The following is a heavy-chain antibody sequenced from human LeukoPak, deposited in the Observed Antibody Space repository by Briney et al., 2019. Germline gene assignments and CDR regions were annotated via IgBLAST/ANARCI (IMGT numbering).Heavy chain of an antibody. D-gene: IGHD3-22*01. CDR3: ARRDDSSGYYYFDY. J-gene: IGHJ4*02. CDR2: ISAYNGNT. Sequence: GAPVKVSCKASGYTFTSYYMHWVRQAPGQGLEWMGWISAYNGNTNYAQKLQGRVAMTTDTSTSTAYMELRSLRSDDTAVYYCARRDDSSGYYYFDYWGQGTLVTVSS. V-gene: IGHV1-18*04. CDR1: GYTFTSYY.